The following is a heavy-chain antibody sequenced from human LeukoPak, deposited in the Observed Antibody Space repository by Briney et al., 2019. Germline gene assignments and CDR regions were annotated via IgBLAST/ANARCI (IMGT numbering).Heavy chain of an antibody. V-gene: IGHV3-23*01. J-gene: IGHJ4*02. Sequence: GGSLRLSCVASEFTLSNYAMTWVRQAPGKGLEWISTISGGGDSTYFAESVKGRFTISRDNSKKTLYLQMNGLRAEDTALYYCAKALYSRWSLHYWGQGTLVTVSS. CDR3: AKALYSRWSLHY. CDR1: EFTLSNYA. D-gene: IGHD6-13*01. CDR2: ISGGGDST.